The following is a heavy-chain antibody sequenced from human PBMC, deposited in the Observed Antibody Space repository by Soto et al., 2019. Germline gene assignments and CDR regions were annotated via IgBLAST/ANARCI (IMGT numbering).Heavy chain of an antibody. J-gene: IGHJ2*01. Sequence: PGGSLRLSCAASGFTVSSNYMSWVRQAPGKGLEWVSVIYSGGSTYYADSVKGRFTISRDNSKNTLYLQMNSLRSDDTAVYYCARATSGTYSSGCCMRYFDLWGRGTLVTVSS. CDR2: IYSGGST. CDR3: ARATSGTYSSGCCMRYFDL. CDR1: GFTVSSNY. D-gene: IGHD6-19*01. V-gene: IGHV3-53*05.